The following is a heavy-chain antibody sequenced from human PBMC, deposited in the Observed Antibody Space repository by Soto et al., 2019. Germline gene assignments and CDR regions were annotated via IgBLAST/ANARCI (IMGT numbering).Heavy chain of an antibody. Sequence: GPSLKVSCKVSGYTLTELSMHWVRQAPGKGLEWMGGFDPEDGETIYAQKFQGRVTMTEDTSTDTAYMGLSSLRSEDTAVYYCATVPSVYYDFWSGYYLGYWGQGTQVTVSS. CDR1: GYTLTELS. V-gene: IGHV1-24*01. CDR2: FDPEDGET. D-gene: IGHD3-3*01. J-gene: IGHJ4*02. CDR3: ATVPSVYYDFWSGYYLGY.